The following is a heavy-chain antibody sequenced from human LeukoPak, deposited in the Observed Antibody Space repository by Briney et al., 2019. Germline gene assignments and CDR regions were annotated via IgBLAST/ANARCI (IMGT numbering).Heavy chain of an antibody. J-gene: IGHJ4*02. CDR1: GFTFSSYA. CDR3: ARDPTRPSIAAAGRDY. D-gene: IGHD6-13*01. V-gene: IGHV3-23*01. CDR2: ISGSGGST. Sequence: GGSLRLSCAASGFTFSSYAMSWVRQAPGKGLEWVSAISGSGGSTYYADSVKGRFTISRDNSKNTLYLQMNSLTAEDTAVYYCARDPTRPSIAAAGRDYWGQGTLVTVSS.